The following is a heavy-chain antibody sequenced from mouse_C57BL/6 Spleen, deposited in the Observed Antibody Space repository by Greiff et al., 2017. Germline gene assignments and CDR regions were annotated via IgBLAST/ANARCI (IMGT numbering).Heavy chain of an antibody. CDR1: GFNIKDYY. CDR3: APHYYGSRRGFAY. J-gene: IGHJ3*01. D-gene: IGHD1-1*01. Sequence: EVKLVESGAELVKPGASVKLSCTASGFNIKDYYMHWVKQRTEQGLEWIGRIDPEDGETKYAPKFPGKATITADTSSNTAYLQLSSLTSEDTAVYYCAPHYYGSRRGFAYWGQGTLVTVSA. CDR2: IDPEDGET. V-gene: IGHV14-2*01.